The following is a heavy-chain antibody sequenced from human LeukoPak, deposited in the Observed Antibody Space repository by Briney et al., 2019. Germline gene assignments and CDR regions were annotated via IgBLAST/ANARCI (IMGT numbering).Heavy chain of an antibody. Sequence: PSQTLSLTCTVSGGSISSGGYYWSWIRQHPGKGLEWIGYIYYSGSTYYNPSLKSRVTISVDTSKNQFSLKLSSVTAADTAVYYCARGPLYGGNRYGYFDLWGRGTLVTVSS. CDR3: ARGPLYGGNRYGYFDL. CDR2: IYYSGST. J-gene: IGHJ2*01. V-gene: IGHV4-31*03. CDR1: GGSISSGGYY. D-gene: IGHD4-17*01.